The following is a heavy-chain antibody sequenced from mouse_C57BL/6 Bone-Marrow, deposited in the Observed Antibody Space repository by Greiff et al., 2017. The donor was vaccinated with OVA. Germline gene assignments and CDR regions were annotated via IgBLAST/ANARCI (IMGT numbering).Heavy chain of an antibody. D-gene: IGHD2-4*01. V-gene: IGHV5-4*01. Sequence: DVMLVESGGGLVKPGGSLKPSCAASGFTFSSYSMSWVRQTPEQRLEWVATISDGGSYTYYPDNVKGRFTISRDNATNNLYLQMSHLKSEDTAMYYCARDYDYAWFAYGGQGTLVTVSA. CDR2: ISDGGSYT. J-gene: IGHJ3*01. CDR3: ARDYDYAWFAY. CDR1: GFTFSSYS.